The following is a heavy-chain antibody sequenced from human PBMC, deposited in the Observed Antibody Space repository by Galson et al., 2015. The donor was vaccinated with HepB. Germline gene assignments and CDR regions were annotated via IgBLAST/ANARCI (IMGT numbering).Heavy chain of an antibody. CDR2: INAGNGNT. D-gene: IGHD6-13*01. CDR1: TYTFTYSA. V-gene: IGHV1-3*01. Sequence: SVKVSCKASTYTFTYSAIHWVRQAPGQRLEWMGWINAGNGNTKYSQKFQGRATITRDTSASTAYMELSSLRSEDTAVYYCAGVSPVLPGIAAGRTWALHMWVPGRMVTVS. J-gene: IGHJ3*02. CDR3: AGVSPVLPGIAAGRTWALHM.